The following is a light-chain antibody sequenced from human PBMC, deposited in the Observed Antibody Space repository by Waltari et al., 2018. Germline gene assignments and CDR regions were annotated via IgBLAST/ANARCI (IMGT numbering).Light chain of an antibody. CDR1: QSVSSN. CDR3: QQYNNSFT. CDR2: GAS. Sequence: EIVMTQSPATLSVSPGERATLSCRASQSVSSNLAWYQQKPGQAPRLLICGASTRATGIPDRFSGSGSGTEFTLTISSLQSEDFAVYYCQQYNNSFTFGPGTKVDIK. J-gene: IGKJ3*01. V-gene: IGKV3-15*01.